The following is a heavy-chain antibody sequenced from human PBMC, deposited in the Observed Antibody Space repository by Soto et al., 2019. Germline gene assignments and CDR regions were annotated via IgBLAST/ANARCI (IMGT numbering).Heavy chain of an antibody. CDR1: GYTFINYF. CDR2: VDPSRGSA. J-gene: IGHJ3*01. D-gene: IGHD1-7*01. V-gene: IGHV1-46*01. Sequence: QAQLLQSGAEVKKPGASVKVSCKASGYTFINYFIHWVRQAPGQRLEWIGIVDPSRGSADYAQEFQRRVTKTTDVSTRTVFMDLSSLRSEDTAVYYCARPLIGNTVDLWGQGTTVIVSS. CDR3: ARPLIGNTVDL.